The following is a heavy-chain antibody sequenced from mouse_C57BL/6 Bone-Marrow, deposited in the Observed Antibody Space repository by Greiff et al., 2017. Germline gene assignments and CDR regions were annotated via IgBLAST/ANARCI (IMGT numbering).Heavy chain of an antibody. Sequence: EVKLMESGGGLVQSGRSLRLSCATSGFTFSDFYMEWVRQAPGKGLEWIAASRNKANDYTTEYSVSVKGRFIVSRDTSQSILYLQMNALRAEDTAIDYCARDADASDEFAYWGQGTLVTVSA. J-gene: IGHJ3*01. CDR2: SRNKANDYTT. CDR1: GFTFSDFY. CDR3: ARDADASDEFAY. V-gene: IGHV7-1*01.